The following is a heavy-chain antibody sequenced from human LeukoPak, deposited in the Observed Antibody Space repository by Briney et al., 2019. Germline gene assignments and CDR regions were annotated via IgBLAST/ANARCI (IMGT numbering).Heavy chain of an antibody. D-gene: IGHD1-26*01. CDR3: ARDWLVVGAVDY. CDR2: INPNSGGT. J-gene: IGHJ4*02. Sequence: ASVKVSCKASGYTFTGYYMHWVRQAPGQGLEWMGWINPNSGGTNYAQKFQGRVTMTRDTSISTAYMELSRPRSDDTAVYYCARDWLVVGAVDYWGQGTLVTVSS. CDR1: GYTFTGYY. V-gene: IGHV1-2*02.